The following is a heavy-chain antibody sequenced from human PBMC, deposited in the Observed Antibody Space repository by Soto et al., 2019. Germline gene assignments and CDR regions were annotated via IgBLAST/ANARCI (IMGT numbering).Heavy chain of an antibody. CDR3: ARVSGYYLDFDY. D-gene: IGHD3-22*01. J-gene: IGHJ4*02. CDR2: IYYSGST. CDR1: GGSISSYY. Sequence: SETLSLTCTVSGGSISSYYWSWIRQPPGKGLEWIGYIYYSGSTHYNPSLKSRVTISVDTSKNQFSLKLSSVTAADTAVYYCARVSGYYLDFDYWGQGTLVTVSS. V-gene: IGHV4-59*01.